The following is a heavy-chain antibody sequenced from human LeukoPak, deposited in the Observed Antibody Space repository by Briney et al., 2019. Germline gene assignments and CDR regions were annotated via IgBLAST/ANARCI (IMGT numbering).Heavy chain of an antibody. CDR1: GFTFSGHW. CDR3: TRDRSRAEDD. D-gene: IGHD1-14*01. V-gene: IGHV3-7*01. J-gene: IGHJ4*02. CDR2: INQGGSDK. Sequence: PGGSLRLSCAASGFTFSGHWMSWVSQAPGKGLEWVANINQGGSDKYYVDSVKSRFTISRDNANNLLYLQMNSLRGEDTAVYYCTRDRSRAEDDWGQGTLVTVSS.